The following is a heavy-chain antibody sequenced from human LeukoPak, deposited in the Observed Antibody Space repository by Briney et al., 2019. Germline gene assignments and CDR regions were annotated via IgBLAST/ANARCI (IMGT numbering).Heavy chain of an antibody. CDR2: IIPIFGTA. CDR1: GGTFSSYA. J-gene: IGHJ4*02. Sequence: SVKVSCTASGGTFSSYAISWVRQAPGQGLEWMGGIIPIFGTANYAQKFQGRVTITADESTGTAYMELSSLRSEDTAVYYCARDKVAYGDYVGVFDYWGQGTLVTVSS. CDR3: ARDKVAYGDYVGVFDY. D-gene: IGHD4-17*01. V-gene: IGHV1-69*01.